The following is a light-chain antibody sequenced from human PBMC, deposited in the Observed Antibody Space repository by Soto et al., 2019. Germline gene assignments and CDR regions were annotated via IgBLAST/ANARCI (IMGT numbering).Light chain of an antibody. CDR1: QSIGGY. Sequence: DIQMTQSPASLSASVGDRLTITCRASQSIGGYLDWYQQKPGEAPKLLIFNAASLQSGVPSRFSGSGAGTDFALTISSLQPEDFATYYCQQSYTLPITFGGGTKVETK. CDR2: NAA. CDR3: QQSYTLPIT. J-gene: IGKJ4*01. V-gene: IGKV1-39*01.